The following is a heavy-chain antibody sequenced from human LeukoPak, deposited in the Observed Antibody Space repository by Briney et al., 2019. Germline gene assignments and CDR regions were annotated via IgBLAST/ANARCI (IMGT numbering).Heavy chain of an antibody. CDR3: ARRGANSGSYSHFDL. CDR1: GGSISNYY. Sequence: SETLSLTCTVSGGSISNYYGNWIRQPPGKGLEWIGNIYYSGITNYNPSLKSRVTISVDTSKNQSSLKLSSLTAADTAVYYCARRGANSGSYSHFDLWGRGTLVTVSS. D-gene: IGHD1-26*01. CDR2: IYYSGIT. V-gene: IGHV4-59*01. J-gene: IGHJ2*01.